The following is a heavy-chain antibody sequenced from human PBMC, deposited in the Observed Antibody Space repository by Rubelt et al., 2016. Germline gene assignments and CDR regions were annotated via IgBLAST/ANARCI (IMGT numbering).Heavy chain of an antibody. D-gene: IGHD3-10*01. V-gene: IGHV3-30*02. CDR3: AKEFSHPRAVPNWFDP. J-gene: IGHJ5*02. CDR2: ILYDGSDK. Sequence: GGSLRLSCAASGFSFSSHGMNWVRQAPGRGLEWVAFILYDGSDKKYGDSVKGRFTISRDNYKNTLDLQMNSLRVEDTAVYYCAKEFSHPRAVPNWFDPWGQGTQVTVSS. CDR1: GFSFSSHG.